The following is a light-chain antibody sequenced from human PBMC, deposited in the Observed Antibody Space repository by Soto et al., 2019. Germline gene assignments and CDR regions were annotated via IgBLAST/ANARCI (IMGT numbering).Light chain of an antibody. CDR2: GAS. J-gene: IGKJ5*01. CDR3: QQYGSSPIT. V-gene: IGKV3-20*01. CDR1: QSVSSSY. Sequence: EIVLTQSPGTLSLSPGERVTLSCRASQSVSSSYLAWYQQKPGQAPRLLIHGASSRATGIPDRISGSGSGTDFPLTISRLEPEDFAVYYCQQYGSSPITFGQGTRLEIK.